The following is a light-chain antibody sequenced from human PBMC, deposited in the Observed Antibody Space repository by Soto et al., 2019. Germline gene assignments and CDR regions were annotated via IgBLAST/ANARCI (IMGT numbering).Light chain of an antibody. J-gene: IGKJ5*01. CDR1: QSISIS. CDR3: QQTYTTPEIT. CDR2: GAS. Sequence: DIQLTQSPSSLSASVGDIVTITCRASQSISISLNWYQLKPGKAPNLLMYGASYLKSGFPTRFSGSGSGTDFTLTITSLQPEDFATYYCQQTYTTPEITFGQGTRLEIK. V-gene: IGKV1-39*01.